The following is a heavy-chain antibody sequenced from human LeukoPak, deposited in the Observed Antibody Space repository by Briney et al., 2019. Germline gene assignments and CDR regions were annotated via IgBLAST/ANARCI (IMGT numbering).Heavy chain of an antibody. CDR1: GFTFSSYG. Sequence: GGSLRLSCAASGFTFSSYGMSWIRQVPGKGLEWVSTIRGTGSNTYYADSVKGRFTISRDSSKNTLYLHMNSLRAEDTAIYYCAKGTYGSGTYGSNDYWGQGTLVTVSS. J-gene: IGHJ4*02. D-gene: IGHD3-10*01. CDR2: IRGTGSNT. V-gene: IGHV3-23*01. CDR3: AKGTYGSGTYGSNDY.